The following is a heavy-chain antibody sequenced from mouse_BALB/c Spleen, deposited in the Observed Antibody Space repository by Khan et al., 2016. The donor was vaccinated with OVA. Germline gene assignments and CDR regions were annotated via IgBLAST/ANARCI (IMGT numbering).Heavy chain of an antibody. CDR2: ISTYSGNT. CDR3: ARPAYDGYYDY. D-gene: IGHD2-3*01. V-gene: IGHV1S137*01. Sequence: QVQLQQSGPELVRPGVSVKISCKGSGYTFTDYAMYWVKQSHAKSLEWIGLISTYSGNTNYNQKFRGKATMTVDQSSSTAYMELARLTSEEAAIYYCARPAYDGYYDYWGQGTTLTVSS. J-gene: IGHJ2*01. CDR1: GYTFTDYA.